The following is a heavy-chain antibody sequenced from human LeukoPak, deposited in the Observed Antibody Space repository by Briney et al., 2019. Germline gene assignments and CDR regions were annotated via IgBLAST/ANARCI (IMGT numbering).Heavy chain of an antibody. Sequence: SETLSLTCSVSGGSIRSYYWSWIRQPAGRGLEYIGRIYISGSTNYNPSLKSRVTMSIDTSKNQFSLKLRSVTAADTAVYFCARDPFIVVVPAAPWGQGTLVTVSS. J-gene: IGHJ5*02. CDR3: ARDPFIVVVPAAP. D-gene: IGHD2-2*01. CDR2: IYISGST. V-gene: IGHV4-4*07. CDR1: GGSIRSYY.